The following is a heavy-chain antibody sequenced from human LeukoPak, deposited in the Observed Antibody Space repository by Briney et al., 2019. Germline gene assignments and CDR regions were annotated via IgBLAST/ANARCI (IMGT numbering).Heavy chain of an antibody. CDR2: IYHSGST. V-gene: IGHV4-38-2*02. D-gene: IGHD2-15*01. CDR3: ARDRNKVVVVVAATPSWFDP. J-gene: IGHJ5*02. CDR1: GYSISSGYY. Sequence: SETLSLTCTVSGYSISSGYYWGWIRQPPGKGLEWIGSIYHSGSTYYNPSLKSRVTISVDTSKNQFSLKLSSVTAADTAVYYCARDRNKVVVVVAATPSWFDPWGQGTLVTVSS.